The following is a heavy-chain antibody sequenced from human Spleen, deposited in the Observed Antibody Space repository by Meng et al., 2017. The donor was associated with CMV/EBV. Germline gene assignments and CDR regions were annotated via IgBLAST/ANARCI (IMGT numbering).Heavy chain of an antibody. V-gene: IGHV3-7*01. CDR1: GLTVSSNY. CDR2: IKQDGSEK. CDR3: AKDLRTANYYYYGMDV. J-gene: IGHJ6*02. D-gene: IGHD2-8*02. Sequence: GGSLRLSCAVSGLTVSSNYMSWVRQAPGKGLEWVANIKQDGSEKYYVDSVKGRFTISRDNAKNTLYLQMNSLRAEDTAVYYCAKDLRTANYYYYGMDVWGQGTTVTVSS.